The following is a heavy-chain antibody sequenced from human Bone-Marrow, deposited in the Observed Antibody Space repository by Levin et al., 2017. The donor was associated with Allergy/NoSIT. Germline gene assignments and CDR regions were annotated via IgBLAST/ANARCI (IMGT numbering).Heavy chain of an antibody. V-gene: IGHV3-23*01. CDR3: AKDLNDYIWGSDSPTDY. CDR1: GFTFSSYA. CDR2: ISGSGGST. D-gene: IGHD3-16*01. Sequence: GGSLRLSCAASGFTFSSYAMSWVRQAPGKGLEWVSAISGSGGSTYYADSVKGRFTISRDNSKNTLYLQMNSLRAEDTAVYYCAKDLNDYIWGSDSPTDYWGQGTLVTVSS. J-gene: IGHJ4*02.